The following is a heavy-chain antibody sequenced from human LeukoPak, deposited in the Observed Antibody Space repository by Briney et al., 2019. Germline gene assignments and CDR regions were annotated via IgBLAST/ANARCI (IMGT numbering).Heavy chain of an antibody. D-gene: IGHD5-24*01. Sequence: GGSLRLSCAASGFTFSSYGMHWVRQAPGKGLEWVAVIWYDGSNKYYVDSVKGRFTISRDNSKNMLYLQMNSLRAEDTAVYYCAKEEPPVEMATVPGKGFDYWGQGTLVTVSS. V-gene: IGHV3-33*06. CDR2: IWYDGSNK. J-gene: IGHJ4*02. CDR1: GFTFSSYG. CDR3: AKEEPPVEMATVPGKGFDY.